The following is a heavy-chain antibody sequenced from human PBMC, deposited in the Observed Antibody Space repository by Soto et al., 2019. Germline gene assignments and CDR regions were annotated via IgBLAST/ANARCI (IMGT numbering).Heavy chain of an antibody. V-gene: IGHV5-51*01. CDR2: IYPGDSDT. CDR3: ARLENPDYGDYGTNWFDP. CDR1: GYSFTSYW. D-gene: IGHD4-17*01. Sequence: PGESLKISCKGSGYSFTSYWIGWVRQMPGKGLEWMGIIYPGDSDTRYSPSFQGQVTISADKSISTAYLQWSSLKASDTAMYYFARLENPDYGDYGTNWFDPWGQGTLVTVSS. J-gene: IGHJ5*02.